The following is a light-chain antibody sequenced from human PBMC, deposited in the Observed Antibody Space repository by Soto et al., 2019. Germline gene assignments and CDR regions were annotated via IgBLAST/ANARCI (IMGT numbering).Light chain of an antibody. CDR1: QSVSSY. V-gene: IGKV3-11*01. CDR3: QQRSNWRLT. CDR2: DAS. Sequence: EIVLTHSPATLSLSPVERATLSCRASQSVSSYLALYQQKPGQAPRLLIYDASNRAAGIPARFSGSGSGTDFTLTISSLEPEDFAVYYCQQRSNWRLTFGGGTKVDIK. J-gene: IGKJ4*01.